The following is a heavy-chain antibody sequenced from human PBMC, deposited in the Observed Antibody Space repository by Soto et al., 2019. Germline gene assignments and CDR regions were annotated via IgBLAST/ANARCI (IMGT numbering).Heavy chain of an antibody. D-gene: IGHD6-6*01. CDR3: ARVDYSSSSFPFDP. Sequence: SETLSLTCTVSGGSISSYYWSWIRQPPGKGLEWIGYIYYSGSTNYNPSLKSRVTISVDTSKNQFSLKLSSVTAADTAVYYCARVDYSSSSFPFDPWGQGTLVTVSS. J-gene: IGHJ5*02. CDR1: GGSISSYY. CDR2: IYYSGST. V-gene: IGHV4-59*01.